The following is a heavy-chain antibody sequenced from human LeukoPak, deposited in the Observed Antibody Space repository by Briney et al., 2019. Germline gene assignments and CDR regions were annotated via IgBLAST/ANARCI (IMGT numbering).Heavy chain of an antibody. CDR3: ATSIGDYYDSSALDY. J-gene: IGHJ4*02. Sequence: ASVTVSCMASVYTFTGYYIHWVRQAPGQGLAWMGWINPNTGGTNYAQRFHGRVTMTRDTSISTDNMELSRLRSDDTAVYFCATSIGDYYDSSALDYWGQGTLVTVSS. CDR2: INPNTGGT. D-gene: IGHD3-22*01. V-gene: IGHV1-2*02. CDR1: VYTFTGYY.